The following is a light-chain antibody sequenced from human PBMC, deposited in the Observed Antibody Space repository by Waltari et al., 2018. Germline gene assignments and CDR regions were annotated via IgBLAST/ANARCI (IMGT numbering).Light chain of an antibody. CDR3: QQRYNWPPT. CDR2: DAS. CDR1: QSVGAN. J-gene: IGKJ4*01. V-gene: IGKV3-11*01. Sequence: EIVLTQSPATLSLSPGERATLSCRASQSVGANLAWYQQIAGQAPRLLIYDASNSATGIPARFSGSGSGADFTLTISSLEPEDFAVDYCQQRYNWPPTFGGGTKVEIE.